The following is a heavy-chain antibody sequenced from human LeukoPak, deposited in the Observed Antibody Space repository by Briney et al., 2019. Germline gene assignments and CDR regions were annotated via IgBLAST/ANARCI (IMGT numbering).Heavy chain of an antibody. V-gene: IGHV4-34*01. J-gene: IGHJ4*02. CDR1: GGSFSGYY. D-gene: IGHD1-26*01. Sequence: PSETLSLTCAVYGGSFSGYYWSWIRQPPGKGLEWIGEINHSGNTNYNPSLKSRVTISVDTSKNQFSLKLSSVTAADTAVYYCASLVGASSIDYWGQGTLVTVSS. CDR3: ASLVGASSIDY. CDR2: INHSGNT.